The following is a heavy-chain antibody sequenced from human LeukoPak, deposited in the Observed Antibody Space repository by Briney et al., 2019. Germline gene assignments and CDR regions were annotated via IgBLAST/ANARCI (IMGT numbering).Heavy chain of an antibody. CDR3: ARGFGTFDQ. CDR2: IYYSGST. D-gene: IGHD3-10*01. Sequence: SETLSLTCTVSGGSISSYNWSWIRQPPGKGLEWIGYIYYSGSTNYNPSLKSRVAMSLDTSKNQFSLKLSSVTAADTAVYYCARGFGTFDQWGQGTLVTVSS. V-gene: IGHV4-59*08. J-gene: IGHJ4*02. CDR1: GGSISSYN.